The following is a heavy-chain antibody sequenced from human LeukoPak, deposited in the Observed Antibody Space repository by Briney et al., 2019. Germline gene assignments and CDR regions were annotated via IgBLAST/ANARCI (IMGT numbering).Heavy chain of an antibody. D-gene: IGHD2-2*01. Sequence: SETLSLTCTVSGGSISSHYWSWIRQPAGKGLEWIGRIYSTGSTNYNPSLKSRVTMSVDTSKNQFSLKLSSVTAADTAVYYCAREVIVVVPAAISRGYFDYWGQGTLVTVSS. CDR2: IYSTGST. CDR3: AREVIVVVPAAISRGYFDY. J-gene: IGHJ4*02. CDR1: GGSISSHY. V-gene: IGHV4-4*07.